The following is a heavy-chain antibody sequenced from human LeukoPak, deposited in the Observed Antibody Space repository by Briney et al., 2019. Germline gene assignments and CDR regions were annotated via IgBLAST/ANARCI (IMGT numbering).Heavy chain of an antibody. V-gene: IGHV5-51*01. D-gene: IGHD2-21*02. CDR1: GYTFTSYW. CDR3: ARQNIVVVTAISGGGDRDY. CDR2: IYPGDSDT. J-gene: IGHJ4*02. Sequence: GESLKISCKASGYTFTSYWIGWVRQMPGKGLEWMGIIYPGDSDTRYIPSFRGQVTISADKSISTAYLQWSSLKASDTAMYYCARQNIVVVTAISGGGDRDYWGQGTLVTVSS.